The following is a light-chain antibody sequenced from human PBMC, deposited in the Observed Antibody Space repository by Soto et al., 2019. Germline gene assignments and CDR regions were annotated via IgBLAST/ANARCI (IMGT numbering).Light chain of an antibody. CDR2: DTS. V-gene: IGKV3-20*01. J-gene: IGKJ3*01. CDR3: QQYDGSLFT. Sequence: PGERATLSCRASQSVTSTYLAWYQQRPGQTPTLLISDTSIRATGIPDRFSGSGSGTDFTLAISRLEPEDFAVYYCQQYDGSLFTFGPGTKVDIK. CDR1: QSVTSTY.